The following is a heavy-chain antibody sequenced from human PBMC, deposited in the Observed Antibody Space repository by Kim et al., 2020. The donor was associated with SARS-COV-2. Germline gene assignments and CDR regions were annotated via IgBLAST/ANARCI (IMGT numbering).Heavy chain of an antibody. Sequence: ASVKVSCKASGYTFTSYDINWVRQATGQGLEWMGWMNPNSGNTGYAQKFQGRVTMTRNTSISTAYMELSSLRSEDTAVYYCARAPRWFGVTRYYYYGMDVWGQGTTVTVSS. V-gene: IGHV1-8*01. CDR1: GYTFTSYD. CDR2: MNPNSGNT. CDR3: ARAPRWFGVTRYYYYGMDV. J-gene: IGHJ6*02. D-gene: IGHD3-10*01.